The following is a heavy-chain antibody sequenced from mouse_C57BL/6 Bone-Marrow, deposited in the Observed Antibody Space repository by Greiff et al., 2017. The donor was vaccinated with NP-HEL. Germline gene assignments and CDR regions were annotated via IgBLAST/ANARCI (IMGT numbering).Heavy chain of an antibody. CDR2: IYPGSGST. Sequence: VQLQQPGAELVKPGASVKMSCKASGYTFTSYWITWVKQRPGQGLEWIGDIYPGSGSTNYNEKFKSKATLTVDTSSSTAYMQLSSLTSEDSAVYYCAGYGYDGSWFAYWGQGTLVTVSA. CDR3: AGYGYDGSWFAY. CDR1: GYTFTSYW. D-gene: IGHD2-2*01. V-gene: IGHV1-55*01. J-gene: IGHJ3*01.